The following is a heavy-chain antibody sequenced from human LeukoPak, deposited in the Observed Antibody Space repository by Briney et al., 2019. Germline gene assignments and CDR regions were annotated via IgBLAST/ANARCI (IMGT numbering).Heavy chain of an antibody. CDR1: GGSFSGYY. CDR3: ARGLSSSYYREGEQ. J-gene: IGHJ4*02. CDR2: INHSGST. Sequence: SETLSLTCAVYGGSFSGYYWSWIRQPPGKGLEWIGEINHSGSTHYNPSLKSRVTISVDTSKNQFSLKVSSLTAADTAVYYCARGLSSSYYREGEQWGQGTLVTVSS. V-gene: IGHV4-34*01. D-gene: IGHD6-13*01.